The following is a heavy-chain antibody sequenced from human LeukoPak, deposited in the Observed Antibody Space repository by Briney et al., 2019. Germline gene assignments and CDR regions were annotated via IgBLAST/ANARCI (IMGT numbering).Heavy chain of an antibody. CDR3: ARGGNYYDSSGIFDY. J-gene: IGHJ4*02. Sequence: PGGSLRLSCAASGFTFRDSAMHWVRQASGKGLEWIGRVKTKANNYATAYAASVMGRFTISRDDSKNTAYLEMNSLKTEDTAVYYCARGGNYYDSSGIFDYWGQGTLVTVSS. CDR2: VKTKANNYAT. CDR1: GFTFRDSA. V-gene: IGHV3-73*01. D-gene: IGHD3-22*01.